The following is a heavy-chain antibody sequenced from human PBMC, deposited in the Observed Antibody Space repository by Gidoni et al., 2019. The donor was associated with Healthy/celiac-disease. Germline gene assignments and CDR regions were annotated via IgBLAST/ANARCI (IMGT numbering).Heavy chain of an antibody. Sequence: EVQLLESGGGLVQPGGSLRLSCAASGFTLSSYAMSWVRQAPGKGREWVSAISGSGGSTYYADSVKGRFTISRDNSKNTLYLQMNSLRAEDTAVYYCAKVRQWLGEAFDIWGQGTMVTVSS. V-gene: IGHV3-23*01. D-gene: IGHD6-19*01. J-gene: IGHJ3*02. CDR3: AKVRQWLGEAFDI. CDR2: ISGSGGST. CDR1: GFTLSSYA.